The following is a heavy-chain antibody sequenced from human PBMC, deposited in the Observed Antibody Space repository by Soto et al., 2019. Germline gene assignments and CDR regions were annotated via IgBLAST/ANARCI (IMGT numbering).Heavy chain of an antibody. CDR3: ARGGYSGYDLGYFDY. CDR1: GGSISSYY. V-gene: IGHV4-59*01. D-gene: IGHD5-12*01. CDR2: IYYSGST. J-gene: IGHJ4*02. Sequence: SETLSLTCTVSGGSISSYYWSWIRQPPGKGLEWIGYIYYSGSTNYNPSLKSRVTISVDTSKNQFSLKLSSVTAADPAVYYCARGGYSGYDLGYFDYWGQGTLVTVSS.